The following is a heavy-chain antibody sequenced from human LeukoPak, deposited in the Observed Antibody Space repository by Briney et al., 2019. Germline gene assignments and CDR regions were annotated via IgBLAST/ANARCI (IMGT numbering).Heavy chain of an antibody. D-gene: IGHD6-19*01. V-gene: IGHV3-20*04. J-gene: IGHJ4*02. Sequence: GGSLRLSCAASGFTFDDYGMSWVRQAPGKGLEWVSGINWNGGSTGYADSVKGRFTISRDNAKNSLYLLKAEDTALYYCARGDRSGWYGWDFDYWGQGTLVTVSS. CDR3: ARGDRSGWYGWDFDY. CDR1: GFTFDDYG. CDR2: INWNGGST.